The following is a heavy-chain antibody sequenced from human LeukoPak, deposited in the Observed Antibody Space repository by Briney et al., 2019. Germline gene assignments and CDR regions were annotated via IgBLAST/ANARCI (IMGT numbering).Heavy chain of an antibody. V-gene: IGHV1-24*01. D-gene: IGHD2-2*01. CDR2: FDPVDGET. CDR1: GYMFSELS. Sequence: GASVKVSCKVSGYMFSELSIHWVRQAPGKGLEWMGSFDPVDGETIYAQKFQGRVTMTEDTSTDTAYMELSSLRSEDTAVYYCATEENCSSTDCSAGMDVWGQGTTVTVSS. J-gene: IGHJ6*02. CDR3: ATEENCSSTDCSAGMDV.